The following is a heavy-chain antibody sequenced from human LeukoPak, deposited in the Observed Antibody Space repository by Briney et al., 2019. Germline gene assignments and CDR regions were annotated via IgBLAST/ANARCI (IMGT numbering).Heavy chain of an antibody. Sequence: GASVKVSCKASGYTFNTYGISWVRQAPGQGLEWMGWISVYNGNTNYAQNLQGRVTMTTDTSTSTAYMELRSLRSEDTAVYYCARARDWAGYSYGFYYWGQGTLVTVSS. CDR3: ARARDWAGYSYGFYY. J-gene: IGHJ4*02. V-gene: IGHV1-18*01. CDR2: ISVYNGNT. CDR1: GYTFNTYG. D-gene: IGHD5-18*01.